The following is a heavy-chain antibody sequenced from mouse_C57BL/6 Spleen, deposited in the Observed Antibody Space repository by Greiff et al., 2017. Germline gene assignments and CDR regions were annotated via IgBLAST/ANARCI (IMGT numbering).Heavy chain of an antibody. Sequence: QVQLQQPGAELVKPGASVKVSCKASGYTFTSYWMHWVKQRPGQGLEWIGGIHPSDSDTNYNQKFKGKATLTVDKSSSTAYMQLSSLTSEDSAVYYCASYDYEGSWCAYWGQGTLVTVSA. D-gene: IGHD2-4*01. J-gene: IGHJ3*01. CDR2: IHPSDSDT. CDR1: GYTFTSYW. CDR3: ASYDYEGSWCAY. V-gene: IGHV1-74*01.